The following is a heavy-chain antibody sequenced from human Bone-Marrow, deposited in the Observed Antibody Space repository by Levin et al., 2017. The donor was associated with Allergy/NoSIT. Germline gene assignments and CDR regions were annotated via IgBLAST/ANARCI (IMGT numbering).Heavy chain of an antibody. Sequence: SQTLSLTCAISGDSVSSHSLAWNWIRQSPSRGLEWLGRTYYRSKWYYEYAVSVKSRIAINPDTSKNQFSLLLNSVTPEDTAVYYCAASQYGFGYWGQGALVTVSS. CDR1: GDSVSSHSLA. CDR2: TYYRSKWYY. D-gene: IGHD2-8*01. J-gene: IGHJ4*02. V-gene: IGHV6-1*01. CDR3: AASQYGFGY.